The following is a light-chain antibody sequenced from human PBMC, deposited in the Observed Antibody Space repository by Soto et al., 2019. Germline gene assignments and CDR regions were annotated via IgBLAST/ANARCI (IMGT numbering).Light chain of an antibody. J-gene: IGKJ3*01. CDR2: DAS. Sequence: DIQMTQSPSTLSASVGDRVTITCRASQSISSWLAWYQQKPGKAPKLLIYDASSLESGVPSRFSGSGSGTEFTLTISSLQPDDFATYYCQQSNSYSFTFGPGTKVDIK. CDR3: QQSNSYSFT. V-gene: IGKV1-5*01. CDR1: QSISSW.